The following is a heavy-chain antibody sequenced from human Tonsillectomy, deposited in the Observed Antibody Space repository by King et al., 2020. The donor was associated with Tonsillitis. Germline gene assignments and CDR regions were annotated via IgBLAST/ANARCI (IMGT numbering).Heavy chain of an antibody. Sequence: QVQLVESGGGVVQPGRSLRLSCAASGFMFSHFHMHWVRQAPGKGLEWVAFIAPEGINDWYVDSVRGRFTISRDNSRNRLYLHMTRLSVEDTGVYYCYFFGSGTYTFDFWGQGALVTVSS. J-gene: IGHJ4*02. V-gene: IGHV3-30-3*01. CDR3: YFFGSGTYTFDF. CDR1: GFMFSHFH. D-gene: IGHD3-10*01. CDR2: IAPEGIND.